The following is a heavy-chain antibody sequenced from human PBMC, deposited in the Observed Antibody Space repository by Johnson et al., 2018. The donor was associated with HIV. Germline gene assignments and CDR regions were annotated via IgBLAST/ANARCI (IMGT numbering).Heavy chain of an antibody. V-gene: IGHV3-15*01. CDR3: TTDPYYDYVWGIYRHDAFNI. J-gene: IGHJ3*02. CDR2: IKSETDGGTA. Sequence: EVQLLESGGGLINPGGSLRLSCAASGFTFSNAWMTWVRQAPGMGLEWVGRIKSETDGGTAGCAAAVKGRFTISRDDSKNTLYLQMNSLKTEDTAVYYCTTDPYYDYVWGIYRHDAFNIWGQGTLVIVSS. D-gene: IGHD3-16*02. CDR1: GFTFSNAW.